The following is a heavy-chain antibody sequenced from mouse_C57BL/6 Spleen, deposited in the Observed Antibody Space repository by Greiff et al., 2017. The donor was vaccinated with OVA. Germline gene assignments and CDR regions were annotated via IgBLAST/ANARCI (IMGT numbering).Heavy chain of an antibody. CDR2: IDPSDSET. CDR1: GYTFTSYW. CDR3: ARSAYEYDDGFAY. V-gene: IGHV1-52*01. D-gene: IGHD2-4*01. Sequence: VKLQQPGAELVRPGSSVKLSCKASGYTFTSYWMHWVKQRPIQGLEWIGNIDPSDSETHYNQKFKDKATLTVDKSSSTAYMQLSSLTSEDSAVYYCARSAYEYDDGFAYWGQGTLVTVSA. J-gene: IGHJ3*01.